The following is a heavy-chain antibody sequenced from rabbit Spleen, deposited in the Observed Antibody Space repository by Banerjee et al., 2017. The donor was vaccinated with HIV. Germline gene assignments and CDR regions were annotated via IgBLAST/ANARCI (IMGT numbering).Heavy chain of an antibody. Sequence: QSLQESGGGLFQPGGSLTLTCAVSGFSFSNNYVMCWVRQAPGKGLEWIGCIYSGDGNTYYASWAKGRFTISKTSSTTVTLQMTSLTAADTATYFCARGDDGSGGYRRYNLWGPGTLVTVS. D-gene: IGHD1-1*01. CDR3: ARGDDGSGGYRRYNL. CDR1: GFSFSNNYV. J-gene: IGHJ4*01. V-gene: IGHV1S40*01. CDR2: IYSGDGNT.